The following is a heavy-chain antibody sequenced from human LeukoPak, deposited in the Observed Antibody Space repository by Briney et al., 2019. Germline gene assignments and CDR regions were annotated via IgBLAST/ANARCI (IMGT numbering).Heavy chain of an antibody. J-gene: IGHJ4*02. D-gene: IGHD6-19*01. CDR3: AKEGRYSSGWWYYFDY. Sequence: PGGSLRLSCAASGFTFSSYAMSWVRQAPGKRLEWVSAISGSGGSTYYADSVKGRFTISRDNSKNTLYLQMNSLRAEDTAVYYCAKEGRYSSGWWYYFDYWGQGTLVTVSS. CDR1: GFTFSSYA. V-gene: IGHV3-23*01. CDR2: ISGSGGST.